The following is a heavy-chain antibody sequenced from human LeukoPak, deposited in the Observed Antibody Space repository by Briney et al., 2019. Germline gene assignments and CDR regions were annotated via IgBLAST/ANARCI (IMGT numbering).Heavy chain of an antibody. CDR1: GFTFNSFA. D-gene: IGHD2/OR15-2a*01. Sequence: GGSLRLSCAASGFTFNSFAMSWVRQAPGKGLEWVSTISGNAVSTYYADSVKGRFTISRDNSENTVYVQMNSLRAEDTAVYYCAKDSTSAWFDPWGQGTLVTVSS. CDR2: ISGNAVST. J-gene: IGHJ5*02. CDR3: AKDSTSAWFDP. V-gene: IGHV3-23*01.